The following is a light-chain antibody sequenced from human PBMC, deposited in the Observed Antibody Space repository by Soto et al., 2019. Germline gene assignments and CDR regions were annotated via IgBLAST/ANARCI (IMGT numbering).Light chain of an antibody. V-gene: IGLV2-14*01. J-gene: IGLJ1*01. Sequence: QSALTQPASVSGSPGQSITISCTGTSSDIGSYNFVSWYQQHPGKAPKLIIYEVSNRPSGISNRFSGSKSDNTASLTISGLQAEDEADYYCSSYTSSTTSVFGIGTTVTVL. CDR1: SSDIGSYNF. CDR3: SSYTSSTTSV. CDR2: EVS.